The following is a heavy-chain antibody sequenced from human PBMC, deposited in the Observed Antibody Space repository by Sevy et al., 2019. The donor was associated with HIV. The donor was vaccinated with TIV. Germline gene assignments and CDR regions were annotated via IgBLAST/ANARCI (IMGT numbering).Heavy chain of an antibody. Sequence: GGSLRLSCAASRFAFSNYYAMHWVRQAPGKGLEWVALTSYDGSDKYYADSVKGRFTISRDNFKNTLYLQMNSLTTEDTAVYYCARPRANYVDHYFFYAMDVWGHGTTVTVSS. J-gene: IGHJ6*02. D-gene: IGHD4-17*01. V-gene: IGHV3-30-3*01. CDR3: ARPRANYVDHYFFYAMDV. CDR1: RFAFSNYYA. CDR2: TSYDGSDK.